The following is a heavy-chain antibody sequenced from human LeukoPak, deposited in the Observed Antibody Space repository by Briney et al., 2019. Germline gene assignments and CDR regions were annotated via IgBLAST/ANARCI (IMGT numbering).Heavy chain of an antibody. CDR3: ARAHYYGSGSSDY. CDR1: GFTFSSYG. D-gene: IGHD3-10*01. J-gene: IGHJ4*02. Sequence: GRSLRLSCAASGFTFSSYGMHWVRQAPGKGLEWVAVISYDGSNKYYADSVKGRFTISRDNSKNTLYLQMNSLRAEDTAVYYCARAHYYGSGSSDYWGQGTLVTVSS. V-gene: IGHV3-30*03. CDR2: ISYDGSNK.